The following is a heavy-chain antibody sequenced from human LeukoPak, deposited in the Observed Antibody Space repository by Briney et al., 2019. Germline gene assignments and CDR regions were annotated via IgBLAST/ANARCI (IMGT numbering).Heavy chain of an antibody. V-gene: IGHV4-34*01. CDR2: INHSGST. CDR3: ARVVRGVINAFDI. Sequence: KLPETLPLTCAVTRLSSSGYYWSWIRQPPGKRLEWIREINHSGSTNYNPSLKSRVTISVDTSKNQFSLKLRSVTAADTAVYYCARVVRGVINAFDIWGQGTMVTVSS. D-gene: IGHD3-10*02. J-gene: IGHJ3*02. CDR1: RLSSSGYY.